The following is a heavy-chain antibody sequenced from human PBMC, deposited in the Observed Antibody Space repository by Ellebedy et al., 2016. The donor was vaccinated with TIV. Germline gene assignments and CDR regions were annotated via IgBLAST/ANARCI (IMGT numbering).Heavy chain of an antibody. V-gene: IGHV3-64D*06. CDR2: ISTNGGST. CDR1: GFTFSSYA. CDR3: VKEYGPPSLFDY. Sequence: PGGSLRLSCSASGFTFSSYAMHWVRQAPGKGLEHLSTISTNGGSTFYVDSVKGRFTITRENSKNTRYLKMSRLRPEDTAVYYCVKEYGPPSLFDYWGQGTLVTVSS. J-gene: IGHJ4*02. D-gene: IGHD3-10*01.